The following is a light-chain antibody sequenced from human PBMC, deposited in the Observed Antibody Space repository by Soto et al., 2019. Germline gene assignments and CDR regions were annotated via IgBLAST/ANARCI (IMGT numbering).Light chain of an antibody. CDR3: GSYAGSKNWGV. V-gene: IGLV2-8*01. CDR1: SSDIGGYSY. Sequence: QSALTQPPSASGSPGQSVTISCTGTSSDIGGYSYVAWYQQHPGKAPKLIIYEVTKRPSGVPDRFSGSKSGNSASLTVFGLQAEGEAVYYCGSYAGSKNWGVFGGGTQLTVL. CDR2: EVT. J-gene: IGLJ3*02.